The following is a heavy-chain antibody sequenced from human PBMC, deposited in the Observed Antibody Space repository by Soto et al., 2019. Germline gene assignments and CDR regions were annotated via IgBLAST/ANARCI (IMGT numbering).Heavy chain of an antibody. J-gene: IGHJ6*02. Sequence: ASVKVSCKASGYTFTSYGISWVRQAPGQGLEWMGWISAYNGNTNYAQKLQGRVTMTTDTSTSTAYMELRSLRSDDTAVYYCATSHSWYDFWRGYYGMDVWGQGTTVTVSS. CDR3: ATSHSWYDFWRGYYGMDV. CDR1: GYTFTSYG. CDR2: ISAYNGNT. D-gene: IGHD3-3*01. V-gene: IGHV1-18*01.